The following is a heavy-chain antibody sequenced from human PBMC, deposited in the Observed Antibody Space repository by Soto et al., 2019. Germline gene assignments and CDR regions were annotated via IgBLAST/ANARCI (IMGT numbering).Heavy chain of an antibody. V-gene: IGHV4-61*01. D-gene: IGHD3-16*01. Sequence: QVQLQESGPGLVKPSETLSLTCTVSGGSVSSGSYYWSWIRQPPGKGLEWIGYIYYSGSTNYNPSLKSRVTISVDTSKNQCSLKLSSVTAADTAVYYCARGDRHGTGFGYWGQGTLVTVSS. CDR3: ARGDRHGTGFGY. CDR1: GGSVSSGSYY. J-gene: IGHJ4*02. CDR2: IYYSGST.